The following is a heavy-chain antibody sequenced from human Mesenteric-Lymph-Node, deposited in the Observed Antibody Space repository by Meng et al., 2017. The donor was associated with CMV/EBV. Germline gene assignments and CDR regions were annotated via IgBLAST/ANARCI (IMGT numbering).Heavy chain of an antibody. V-gene: IGHV4-61*01. CDR1: GGSVSNGSYC. CDR3: ARGDKPKNFDY. Sequence: SETLSLTCTVSGGSVSNGSYCWNWIRQPPGKGLEYIGNFCYSGTYHNPSLKRRVTISVDTSKNQISLRLTSVTAADTAVYYCARGDKPKNFDYWGQGTLVTVSS. J-gene: IGHJ4*02. CDR2: FCYSGT.